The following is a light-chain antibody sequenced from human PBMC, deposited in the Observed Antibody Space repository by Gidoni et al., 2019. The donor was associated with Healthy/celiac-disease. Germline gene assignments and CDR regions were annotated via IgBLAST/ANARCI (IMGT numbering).Light chain of an antibody. V-gene: IGKV1-5*03. CDR1: QSISSW. CDR3: QQYNSYPYT. Sequence: DIQMTQSPSTLSASVGDRVTITCRASQSISSWLAWYQQKPGKAPKLLIYKSSSLESGVPSRFSGSGSGTEFTLTISSLQPDDFATYYCQQYNSYPYTFGQGTKLEIK. J-gene: IGKJ2*01. CDR2: KSS.